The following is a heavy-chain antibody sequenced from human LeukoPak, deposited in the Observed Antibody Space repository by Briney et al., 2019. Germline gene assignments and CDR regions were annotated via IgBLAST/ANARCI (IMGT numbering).Heavy chain of an antibody. CDR2: ISSSSFI. Sequence: AGGSLRLSCAASGFTFSYYTMNWVRQAPGKGLEWVSSISSSSFIYYADSVKGRFTISRDNAKNSLYLQMNSLRAEDTAVYYCARNSSSWYYFDYWGQGTLVTVSS. J-gene: IGHJ4*02. CDR1: GFTFSYYT. CDR3: ARNSSSWYYFDY. V-gene: IGHV3-69-1*01. D-gene: IGHD6-13*01.